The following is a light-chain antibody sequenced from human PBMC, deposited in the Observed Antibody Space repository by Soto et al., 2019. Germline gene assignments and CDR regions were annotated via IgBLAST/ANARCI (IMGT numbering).Light chain of an antibody. Sequence: DIQMTQSPSSLSASVGDRVTITCQASQDISNYLNWYQQKPGKAPKLLIYDASNLETGVPSRFSGSGSGTEFTLTISSLQPEDFATYYCQQLNSYPQTFGGGTKVDIK. CDR1: QDISNY. CDR2: DAS. J-gene: IGKJ4*01. V-gene: IGKV1-33*01. CDR3: QQLNSYPQT.